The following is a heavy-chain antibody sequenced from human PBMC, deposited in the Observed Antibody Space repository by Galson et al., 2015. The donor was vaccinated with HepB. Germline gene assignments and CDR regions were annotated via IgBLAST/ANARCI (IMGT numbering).Heavy chain of an antibody. Sequence: SVKVSCKASGYTFTGYYIHWVRQAPGQGLEWMGRINPNSGGTNYAQKFQGRVTMARDTSISTAYMELRRLRSDDTAVYYCARDSRIAVAGTRIFNWFDPWGQGTPVTVSS. V-gene: IGHV1-2*06. CDR2: INPNSGGT. CDR1: GYTFTGYY. CDR3: ARDSRIAVAGTRIFNWFDP. D-gene: IGHD6-19*01. J-gene: IGHJ5*02.